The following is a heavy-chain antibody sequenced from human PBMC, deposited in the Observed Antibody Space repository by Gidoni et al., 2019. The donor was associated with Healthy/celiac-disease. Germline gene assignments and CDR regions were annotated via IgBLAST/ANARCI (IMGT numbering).Heavy chain of an antibody. D-gene: IGHD3-16*01. V-gene: IGHV3-21*01. CDR1: GFTFSSYS. CDR2: ISSSSSYI. CDR3: ARDPTFLNGMDV. Sequence: EVQLVESGGGLVKPGGSLRLSCAASGFTFSSYSMNWVRQAPGKGLEWVSSISSSSSYIYYADSVKGRFTISRDNAKNSLYLQMNSLRAEDTAVYYCARDPTFLNGMDVWGQGTTVTVSS. J-gene: IGHJ6*02.